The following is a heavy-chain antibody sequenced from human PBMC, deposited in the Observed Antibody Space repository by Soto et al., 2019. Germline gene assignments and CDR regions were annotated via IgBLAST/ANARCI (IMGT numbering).Heavy chain of an antibody. CDR2: ISGSGGST. J-gene: IGHJ5*02. D-gene: IGHD2-21*01. CDR3: AKTMTVIWYNWFDP. CDR1: GFTFSSYA. Sequence: PGGSLRLSCAASGFTFSSYAMSWVRQAPGKGLEWVSAISGSGGSTYYADSVKGRFTTSRDNSKNTLYLQMNSLRAEDTAVYYCAKTMTVIWYNWFDPWGQGTLVTVSS. V-gene: IGHV3-23*01.